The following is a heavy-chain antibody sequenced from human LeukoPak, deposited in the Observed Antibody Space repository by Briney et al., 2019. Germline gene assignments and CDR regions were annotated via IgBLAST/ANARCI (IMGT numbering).Heavy chain of an antibody. CDR1: GGSISSYY. V-gene: IGHV4-38-2*02. CDR2: IYHTGTT. CDR3: ARGDSGVRWFDP. D-gene: IGHD2-15*01. Sequence: SETLSLTCTVSGGSISSYYWGWFRQTPVKGLEWIGSIYHTGTTHSNPSLKSRLTISVDTSQDQFSLRLTSVTAADTAIYYCARGDSGVRWFDPWGQGTLVTVSS. J-gene: IGHJ5*02.